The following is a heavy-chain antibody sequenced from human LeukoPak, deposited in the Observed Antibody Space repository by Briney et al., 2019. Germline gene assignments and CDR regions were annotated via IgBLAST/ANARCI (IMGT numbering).Heavy chain of an antibody. CDR1: GFTFSSYA. Sequence: GGSLRLSCAASGFTFSSYAMHWVRQAPGKGLEWVAVISYDGSNKYYADSVKGRFTISRDNSKNSLYLQMNSLRAEDTAVYYCARGPTKLLWFGESPAEYFQHWGQGTLVTVSS. J-gene: IGHJ1*01. CDR3: ARGPTKLLWFGESPAEYFQH. D-gene: IGHD3-10*01. CDR2: ISYDGSNK. V-gene: IGHV3-30*04.